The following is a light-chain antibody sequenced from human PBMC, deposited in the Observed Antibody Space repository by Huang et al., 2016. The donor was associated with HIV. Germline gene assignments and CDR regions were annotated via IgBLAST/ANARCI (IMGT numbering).Light chain of an antibody. V-gene: IGKV3-20*01. J-gene: IGKJ1*01. CDR2: GAS. Sequence: EIVLTQSPGSLSLSPGDRATLSCRASQYVADAYVAWYQHIPGQSPRLLIYGASRRAPCIPDRFSGSGFSTDFNLTISRLEPEDFAVYYCQQCGDSTWTFGQGTKVEVK. CDR1: QYVADAY. CDR3: QQCGDSTWT.